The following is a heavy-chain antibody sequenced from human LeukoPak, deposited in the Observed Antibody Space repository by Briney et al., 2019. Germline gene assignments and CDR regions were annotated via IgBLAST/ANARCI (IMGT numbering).Heavy chain of an antibody. CDR2: IGTSNSYI. CDR3: AAVIDY. CDR1: GFTFSSYN. Sequence: PGGSLRLSCVVSGFTFSSYNMNWVRQAPGKGLEWVSSIGTSNSYIYYADSVTGRFTISRDNAKNSVFLQMNSLRAEDTAVYYCAAVIDYWGQGTLVTVSS. V-gene: IGHV3-21*01. J-gene: IGHJ4*02.